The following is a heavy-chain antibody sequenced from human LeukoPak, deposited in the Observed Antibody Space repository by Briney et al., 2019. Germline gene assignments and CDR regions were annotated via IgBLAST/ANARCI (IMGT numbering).Heavy chain of an antibody. J-gene: IGHJ4*02. CDR1: GYTFTSYG. Sequence: ASVKVSCKASGYTFTSYGISWVRQAPGQGLEWMGWINPNSGGTNYAQKFQGRVTMTRDTSISTAYMELSRLRSDDTAVYYCAREVSGYDFGYYFDYWGQGTLVTVSS. V-gene: IGHV1-2*02. CDR3: AREVSGYDFGYYFDY. D-gene: IGHD5-12*01. CDR2: INPNSGGT.